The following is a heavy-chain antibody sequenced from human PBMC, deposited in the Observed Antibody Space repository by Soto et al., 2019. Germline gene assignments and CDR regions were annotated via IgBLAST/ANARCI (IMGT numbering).Heavy chain of an antibody. D-gene: IGHD2-8*01. CDR1: GGTFSNYT. V-gene: IGHV1-69*02. CDR3: VRRNGGGAAVGDDY. J-gene: IGHJ4*02. CDR2: IIPILGIA. Sequence: VKVSCEALGGTFSNYTISWVRQAPGQGLEWMGRIIPILGIANYAQKFQGRVTITADKSTSTAYMELSSLRSEDTAVYYCVRRNGGGAAVGDDYWGQGTLVTVSS.